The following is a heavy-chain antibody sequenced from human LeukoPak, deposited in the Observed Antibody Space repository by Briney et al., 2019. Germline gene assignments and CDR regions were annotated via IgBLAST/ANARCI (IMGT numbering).Heavy chain of an antibody. CDR1: GGSFSGYY. J-gene: IGHJ3*02. Sequence: SETLSLTCAVYGGSFSGYYWSWIRQPPGKGLEWMGEINHSGSTNYNPSLKSRVTISVDTSKNQFSLKLSSVTAADTAVYYCARHGEYYDYVWGSYRTLGAFDIWGQGTMVTVSS. V-gene: IGHV4-34*01. CDR3: ARHGEYYDYVWGSYRTLGAFDI. D-gene: IGHD3-16*02. CDR2: INHSGST.